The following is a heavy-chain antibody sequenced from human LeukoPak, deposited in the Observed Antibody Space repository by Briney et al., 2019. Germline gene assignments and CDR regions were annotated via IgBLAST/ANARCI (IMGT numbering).Heavy chain of an antibody. CDR2: IYYSGST. Sequence: PSETLSLTCTVSGGSISSSSYYWGWIRQPPGKGLEWIGYIYYSGSTNYNPSLKSRVTISVDTSKNQFSLKLSSVTAADTAVYYCARGHIVVVVAATPYYYGMDVWGQGTTVTVSS. V-gene: IGHV4-61*05. J-gene: IGHJ6*02. CDR1: GGSISSSSYY. D-gene: IGHD2-15*01. CDR3: ARGHIVVVVAATPYYYGMDV.